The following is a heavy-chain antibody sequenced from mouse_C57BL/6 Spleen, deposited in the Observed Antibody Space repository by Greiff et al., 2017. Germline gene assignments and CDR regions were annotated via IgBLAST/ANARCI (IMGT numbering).Heavy chain of an antibody. V-gene: IGHV1-4*01. CDR2: INPSSGYT. J-gene: IGHJ3*01. Sequence: VKLMESGAELARPGASVKMSCKASGYTFTSYTMHWVKQRPGQGLEWIGYINPSSGYTKYNQKFKDKATLTADKSSSTAYMQLSSLTSEDSAVYYCARSYYDYDGKAFAYWGQGTLVTVSA. CDR3: ARSYYDYDGKAFAY. D-gene: IGHD2-4*01. CDR1: GYTFTSYT.